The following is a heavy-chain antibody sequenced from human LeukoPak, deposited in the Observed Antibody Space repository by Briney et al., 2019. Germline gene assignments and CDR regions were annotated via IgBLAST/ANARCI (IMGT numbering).Heavy chain of an antibody. Sequence: AGGSLRLSCAASGFTFGSYWMTWVRQAPGKGLEWVANIKQDGSEKYYVDSVKGRFTISRDNAKNSLYLQIDSLRAEDAAVYYCSRGRQGEYWGQGTLLTVSS. V-gene: IGHV3-7*01. D-gene: IGHD1-26*01. CDR3: SRGRQGEY. CDR2: IKQDGSEK. CDR1: GFTFGSYW. J-gene: IGHJ4*02.